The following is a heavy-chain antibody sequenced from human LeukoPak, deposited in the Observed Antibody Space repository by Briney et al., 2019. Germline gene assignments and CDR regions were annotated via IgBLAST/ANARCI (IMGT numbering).Heavy chain of an antibody. J-gene: IGHJ4*02. CDR2: FDPEDGET. V-gene: IGHV1-24*01. CDR3: ATAFQVAATYDY. CDR1: EYTLTELS. Sequence: ASVKVSCKVSEYTLTELSMHWVRQAPGKGLEWMGGFDPEDGETIYAQKFQGRVAMTEDTSTDTAYMELSSLRSEDTAVYYCATAFQVAATYDYWGQGTLVTVSS. D-gene: IGHD2-15*01.